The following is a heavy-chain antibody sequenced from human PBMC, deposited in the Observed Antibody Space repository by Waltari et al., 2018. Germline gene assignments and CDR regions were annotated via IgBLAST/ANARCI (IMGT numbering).Heavy chain of an antibody. V-gene: IGHV1-69-2*01. Sequence: EVQLVQSGAEVKKPGATVKISCKVSGYTFTDYYMHWVQPAPGKGLEWMGLVDPEDGETIYAEKFQGRVTITADTSTDTAYMELSSLRSEDTAVYYCATPTDTMVQGREGAFDIWGQGTMVTVSS. J-gene: IGHJ3*02. CDR1: GYTFTDYY. CDR3: ATPTDTMVQGREGAFDI. CDR2: VDPEDGET. D-gene: IGHD3-10*01.